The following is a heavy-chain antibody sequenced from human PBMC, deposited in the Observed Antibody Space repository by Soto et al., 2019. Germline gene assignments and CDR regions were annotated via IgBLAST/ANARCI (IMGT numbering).Heavy chain of an antibody. Sequence: GGSLRLSCAASGFTFDDYAIHWVRQVPGKGLEWVSGISWNGDNMVYADSVKGRFTISRDNAKNSLYLQMNSLRAEDTAVYYCAKIFGQWLLRDVFHIWGQGTMVTVSS. D-gene: IGHD6-19*01. J-gene: IGHJ3*02. CDR3: AKIFGQWLLRDVFHI. CDR2: ISWNGDNM. CDR1: GFTFDDYA. V-gene: IGHV3-9*01.